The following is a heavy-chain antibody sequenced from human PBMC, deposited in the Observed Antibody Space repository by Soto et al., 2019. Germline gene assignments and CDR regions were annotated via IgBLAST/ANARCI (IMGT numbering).Heavy chain of an antibody. J-gene: IGHJ6*02. CDR3: ARDLFSSSSWSYYYGMDV. Sequence: PGGSLRLSCAASGFTFSSYSMNWVRQAPGKGLEWVSYISSSSSTIYYADSVKGRFTISRDNAKNSLYLQMNSLRAEDTAVYYCARDLFSSSSWSYYYGMDVWGQGTTVTVSS. V-gene: IGHV3-48*01. CDR2: ISSSSSTI. CDR1: GFTFSSYS. D-gene: IGHD6-13*01.